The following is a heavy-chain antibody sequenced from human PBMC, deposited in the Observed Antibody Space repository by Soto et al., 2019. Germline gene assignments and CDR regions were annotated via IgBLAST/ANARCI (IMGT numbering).Heavy chain of an antibody. CDR3: AKASGGGWPYYFDS. CDR1: GGSIINNY. D-gene: IGHD2-15*01. V-gene: IGHV4-59*01. CDR2: IYYTGST. J-gene: IGHJ4*02. Sequence: PSETLSLTCTVSGGSIINNYWSWIRQPPGKGLEWIGYIYYTGSTNYNPSLKSRVTISADTSKNQFSLKLSSVTAADTAVYFCAKASGGGWPYYFDSWGQGTLVTVSS.